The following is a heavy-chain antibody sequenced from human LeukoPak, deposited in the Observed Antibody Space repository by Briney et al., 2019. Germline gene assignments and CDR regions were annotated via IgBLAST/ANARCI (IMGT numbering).Heavy chain of an antibody. CDR1: GGSISSYY. J-gene: IGHJ4*02. V-gene: IGHV4-59*01. CDR2: IYYSGST. Sequence: PSETLSLTCTVSGGSISSYYWSWIRQPPGKGLEWIGYIYYSGSTNYNPSLKSRVTISVDTSKNQFSLKPSSVTAADTAVYYCASSSGSDSGIDYWGQGTLVTVSS. D-gene: IGHD1-26*01. CDR3: ASSSGSDSGIDY.